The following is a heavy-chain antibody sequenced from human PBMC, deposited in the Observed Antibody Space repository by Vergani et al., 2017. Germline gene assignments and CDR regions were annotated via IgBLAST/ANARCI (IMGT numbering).Heavy chain of an antibody. Sequence: DVHLAESGGGFFQPGGSLRLSCSASGFSFNSYWMHWGRQVSGKGLFWVSQIKSDGSITAYADSVKGRFTISRDNAKSSLYLQMNSLRAEDTGVYYCARDRYYLGWGSYPYFYYYGLDVWGQGTAVTVSS. CDR1: GFSFNSYW. CDR3: ARDRYYLGWGSYPYFYYYGLDV. D-gene: IGHD3-10*01. J-gene: IGHJ6*02. CDR2: IKSDGSIT. V-gene: IGHV3-74*03.